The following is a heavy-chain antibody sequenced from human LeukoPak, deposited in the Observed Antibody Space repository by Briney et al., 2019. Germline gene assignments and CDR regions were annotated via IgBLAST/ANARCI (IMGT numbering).Heavy chain of an antibody. CDR2: IKSKTDGGTT. CDR1: GFTFRNAW. D-gene: IGHD3-3*01. CDR3: TTEGVVPGAFDI. V-gene: IGHV3-15*01. Sequence: AGGSLRLSCAASGFTFRNAWMSWVRQAPGKGLEWVGRIKSKTDGGTTDYAAPVKGRFTISRDDSKNTLYLQMNSLKTEDTAVYYCTTEGVVPGAFDIWGQGTMVTVSS. J-gene: IGHJ3*02.